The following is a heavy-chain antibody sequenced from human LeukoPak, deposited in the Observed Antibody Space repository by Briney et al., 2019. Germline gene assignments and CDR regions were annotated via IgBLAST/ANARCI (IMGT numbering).Heavy chain of an antibody. D-gene: IGHD6-13*01. Sequence: GGSLRLSCAASGFTFSSSSMNWVRQAPGKGLEWVSSISSGGSYIYYADSVMGRFTISRDSAMNSLYLQMNSLRAEDTAVYYCARGQQVVFGDYYYMDVWGKGTTVTVSS. V-gene: IGHV3-21*01. CDR3: ARGQQVVFGDYYYMDV. J-gene: IGHJ6*03. CDR1: GFTFSSSS. CDR2: ISSGGSYI.